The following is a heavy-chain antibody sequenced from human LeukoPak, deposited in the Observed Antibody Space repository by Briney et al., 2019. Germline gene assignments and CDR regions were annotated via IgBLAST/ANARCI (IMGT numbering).Heavy chain of an antibody. D-gene: IGHD3-3*01. CDR1: GGSISSSSYY. CDR3: ARDQSMWYDFWSGYYGDHFDY. V-gene: IGHV4-39*02. J-gene: IGHJ4*02. CDR2: IYYSGST. Sequence: PSETLSLTCTVSGGSISSSSYYWGWIRQPPGKGLEWIGSIYYSGSTYYNPSLKSRVTISVDTSRNQFSLKLSSVTAADTAVYYCARDQSMWYDFWSGYYGDHFDYWGQGTLVTVSS.